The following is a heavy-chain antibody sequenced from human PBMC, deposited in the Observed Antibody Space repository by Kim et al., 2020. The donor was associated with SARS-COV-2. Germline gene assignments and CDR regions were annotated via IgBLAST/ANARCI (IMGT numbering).Heavy chain of an antibody. V-gene: IGHV1-46*01. CDR1: GYTFTSYY. J-gene: IGHJ5*02. Sequence: ASVKVSCKASGYTFTSYYMHWVRQAPGQGLEWMGIINPSGGSTSYAQKFQGRVTMTRDTSTSTVYMELSSLRSEDTAVYYCARGGPLGYCSSTSCYRNPNWFDPWGQGTLVTVSS. CDR3: ARGGPLGYCSSTSCYRNPNWFDP. CDR2: INPSGGST. D-gene: IGHD2-2*02.